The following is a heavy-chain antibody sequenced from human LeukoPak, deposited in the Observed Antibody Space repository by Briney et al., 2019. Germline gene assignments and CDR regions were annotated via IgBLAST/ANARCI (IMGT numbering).Heavy chain of an antibody. V-gene: IGHV3-48*03. D-gene: IGHD6-13*01. CDR3: AKSQLAKEPSFDY. CDR2: ISSSGSTI. Sequence: GGSLRLSCAASGFTFSSYEMNWVRQAPGKGLEWVSYISSSGSTIYYADSVKGRFTISRDNSKNTLYLQMNSLRAEDTAVYYCAKSQLAKEPSFDYWGQGTLVTVSS. J-gene: IGHJ4*02. CDR1: GFTFSSYE.